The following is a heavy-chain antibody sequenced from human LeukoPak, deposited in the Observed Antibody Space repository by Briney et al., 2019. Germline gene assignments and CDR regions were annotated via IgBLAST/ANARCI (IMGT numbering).Heavy chain of an antibody. D-gene: IGHD2-21*02. CDR2: VSGDASQT. CDR1: GFTFRSYA. V-gene: IGHV3-23*01. J-gene: IGHJ4*02. CDR3: AKALDGRGHWYERGADY. Sequence: GGSLTLSCAASGFTFRSYAMSWVRQVPGEGLEWVATVSGDASQTYDSDSLKGRFTISGNNSKNTVYLRMSSLRAEDTAIYYCAKALDGRGHWYERGADYWGQGTLVAVSS.